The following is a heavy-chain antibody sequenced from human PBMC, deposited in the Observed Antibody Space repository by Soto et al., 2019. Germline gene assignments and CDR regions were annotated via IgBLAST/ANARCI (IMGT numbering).Heavy chain of an antibody. CDR1: GYGFTSYW. CDR3: ARLVTLGTGTEYYYYGMDV. V-gene: IGHV5-10-1*01. J-gene: IGHJ6*02. Sequence: PGESLKISCKGSGYGFTSYWISWVRQMPGKGLEWMGRIDPSDSYTNYSPSFQGHVTISADKSISTAYLQWSSLKASDTAMYYCARLVTLGTGTEYYYYGMDVWGQGTTVTVSS. CDR2: IDPSDSYT. D-gene: IGHD1-1*01.